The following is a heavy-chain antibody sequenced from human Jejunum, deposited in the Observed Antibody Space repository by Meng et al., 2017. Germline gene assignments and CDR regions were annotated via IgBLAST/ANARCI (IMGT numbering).Heavy chain of an antibody. V-gene: IGHV3-15*01. D-gene: IGHD7-27*01. CDR1: GFAFTNAW. Sequence: EVQLVESGGGLVKPGGSLRLSCAASGFAFTNAWMSWARQAPGKGLEWVGRIKSNKDGETADYAAPVKGRFTISRDDSKNTLYLQMSSLKTEDTAVYYCTTIYWGYWGQGTLVTVSS. J-gene: IGHJ4*02. CDR3: TTIYWGY. CDR2: IKSNKDGETA.